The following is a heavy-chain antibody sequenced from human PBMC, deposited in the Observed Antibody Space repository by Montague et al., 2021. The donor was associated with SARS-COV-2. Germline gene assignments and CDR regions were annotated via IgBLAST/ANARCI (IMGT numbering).Heavy chain of an antibody. Sequence: SETLSLTCTVSGGSISSDYWSWIRQPAGKGLDWIGRIYTSGSTDYNPSLKSRVNMSLDTSKNQFSPKLSSVTAADTAVYYCARDRRYCSGTSCYTGYYYYFMDVWGKGTTVTVSS. CDR1: GGSISSDY. CDR3: ARDRRYCSGTSCYTGYYYYFMDV. CDR2: IYTSGST. J-gene: IGHJ6*03. D-gene: IGHD2-2*02. V-gene: IGHV4-4*07.